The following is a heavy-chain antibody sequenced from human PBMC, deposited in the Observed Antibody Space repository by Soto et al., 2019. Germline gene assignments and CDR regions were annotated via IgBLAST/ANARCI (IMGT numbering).Heavy chain of an antibody. J-gene: IGHJ4*02. D-gene: IGHD2-15*01. CDR3: AREGRRYCSGGSCYPDY. CDR1: GFTFSSYA. CDR2: ISYDGSNK. V-gene: IGHV3-30-3*01. Sequence: QVQLVESGGGVVQPGRSLRLSCAASGFTFSSYAMHWVRQAPGKGLEWVAVISYDGSNKYYADSVKGRFTISRDNSKNTLYLQMNSLGAEDTAVYYCAREGRRYCSGGSCYPDYWGQGTLVTVSS.